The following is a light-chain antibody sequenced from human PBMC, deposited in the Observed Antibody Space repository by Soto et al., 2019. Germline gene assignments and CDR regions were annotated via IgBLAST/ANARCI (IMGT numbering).Light chain of an antibody. CDR1: SSNIGRTT. V-gene: IGLV1-44*01. J-gene: IGLJ3*02. Sequence: QSVLTQSTSASGTPGQRVTISCSGSSSNIGRTTVKWYRQLPGTAPKLLIGSSDQRPSGVPDRFSGSQSGTSASLAISGLQSEDEADYICAAWDDSLNAWAFGGGTKLTVL. CDR3: AAWDDSLNAWA. CDR2: SSD.